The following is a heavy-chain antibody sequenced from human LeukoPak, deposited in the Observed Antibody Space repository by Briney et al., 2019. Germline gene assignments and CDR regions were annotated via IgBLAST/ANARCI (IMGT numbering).Heavy chain of an antibody. CDR3: ARAYGDSNYDYYYYHMDV. Sequence: PSETLSLICTVSGDSIRSYYWSWLRQPPGKGLEWIAYIYHSGSTYYNPSLKSRVTISVDTSKNQFSLKLSSVTAADTAVYYCARAYGDSNYDYYYYHMDVWGKGTTVTVSS. V-gene: IGHV4-59*01. D-gene: IGHD4-11*01. CDR1: GDSIRSYY. CDR2: IYHSGST. J-gene: IGHJ6*03.